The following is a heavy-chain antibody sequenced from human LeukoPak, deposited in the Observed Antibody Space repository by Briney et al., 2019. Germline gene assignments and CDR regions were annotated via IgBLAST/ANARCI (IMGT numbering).Heavy chain of an antibody. CDR3: ARDLGHERRGGYFES. V-gene: IGHV4-4*07. CDR1: GASITTDY. Sequence: SETLSLTCTVSGASITTDYWNWIRQPAGKGLEFIGRIHAIGTTNYNASLGGRVTMSVDRSKNQFSLRLTSVTAADTAVYYCARDLGHERRGGYFESWGQGTLVTVSS. CDR2: IHAIGTT. J-gene: IGHJ4*02. D-gene: IGHD1-1*01.